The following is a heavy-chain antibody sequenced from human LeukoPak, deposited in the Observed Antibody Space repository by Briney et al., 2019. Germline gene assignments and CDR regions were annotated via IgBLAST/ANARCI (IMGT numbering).Heavy chain of an antibody. Sequence: GGSLRLSCVASGFTFDDYAMHWVRQAPGKGLEWVSGISWNSGSIGYAASVKGRFTISRDNAKNMVYLQMNSLRAEDTAMYYCARAITYFYGSVTYDWFDPWGQGTLVTVSS. V-gene: IGHV3-9*01. D-gene: IGHD3-10*01. CDR3: ARAITYFYGSVTYDWFDP. CDR2: ISWNSGSI. J-gene: IGHJ5*02. CDR1: GFTFDDYA.